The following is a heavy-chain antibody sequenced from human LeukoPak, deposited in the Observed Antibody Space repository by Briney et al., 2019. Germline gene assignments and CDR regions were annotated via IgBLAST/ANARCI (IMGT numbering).Heavy chain of an antibody. CDR2: IYYSGST. D-gene: IGHD5-18*01. J-gene: IGHJ4*02. CDR3: ARLGYSYGTHNFDY. CDR1: GGSISSSSYY. Sequence: SETLSLTCTVSGGSISSSSYYWGWIRQPPGKGLEWIGSIYYSGSTYYNPSLKSRVTISVDTSKNQFSLKLSSVTAADTAVYYCARLGYSYGTHNFDYWGQGTLVTVSS. V-gene: IGHV4-39*01.